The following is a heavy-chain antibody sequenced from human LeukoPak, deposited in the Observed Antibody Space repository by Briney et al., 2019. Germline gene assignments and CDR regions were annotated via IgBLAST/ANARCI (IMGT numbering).Heavy chain of an antibody. J-gene: IGHJ4*02. D-gene: IGHD3-22*01. CDR2: INPNSGGT. CDR3: ATDSYYDSSGTFPSDY. CDR1: GYMFTGYY. Sequence: ASVKVSCKASGYMFTGYYMHWVRQAPGQGLEWMGRINPNSGGTNYAQRFQGRVTMTRDTSISTVYMELSRLTSDDTAVYYCATDSYYDSSGTFPSDYWGQGTLVTVSS. V-gene: IGHV1-2*06.